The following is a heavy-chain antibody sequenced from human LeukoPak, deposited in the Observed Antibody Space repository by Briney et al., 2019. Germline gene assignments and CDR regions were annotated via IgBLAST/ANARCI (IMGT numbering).Heavy chain of an antibody. J-gene: IGHJ4*02. Sequence: PGGSLRLSCAASGFTFSSNWMHWVRQGPGKGLVWVSHISTDARTITYADFVKGRFTISRDNAKNTLYLQMNSLRGEDTALYYCVRGQATAWGLDYWGQGTLVTVSS. CDR2: ISTDARTI. D-gene: IGHD6-13*01. CDR1: GFTFSSNW. V-gene: IGHV3-74*01. CDR3: VRGQATAWGLDY.